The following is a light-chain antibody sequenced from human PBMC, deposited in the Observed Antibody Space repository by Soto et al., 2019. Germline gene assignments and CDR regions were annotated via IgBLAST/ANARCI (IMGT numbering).Light chain of an antibody. CDR1: QAISTF. V-gene: IGKV1-9*01. Sequence: TLSQKFLSASVGDRVTITQRASQAISTFLAWYQQKPGKAPNLLIYAASTLHDGVPSRFGGSGSGTEFTLTIRSLQPEDFASYYCQQFHTLPRTFGEGTKVDI. CDR2: AAS. J-gene: IGKJ1*01. CDR3: QQFHTLPRT.